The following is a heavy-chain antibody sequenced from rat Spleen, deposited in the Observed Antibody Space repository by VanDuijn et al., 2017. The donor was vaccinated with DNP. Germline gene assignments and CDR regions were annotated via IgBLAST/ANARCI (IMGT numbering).Heavy chain of an antibody. CDR1: GFTFSDYY. CDR2: ISYDGSST. CDR3: ARRGITTVYFDY. V-gene: IGHV5-29*01. J-gene: IGHJ2*01. Sequence: EVQLVESDGGLVQPGRSLKLSCAASGFTFSDYYMAWVRQAPTKGLEWVATISYDGSSTYYRDSVKGRFTISRDNAKSTLYLQMDSLRSEDTATYYCARRGITTVYFDYWGQGVMVTVSS. D-gene: IGHD1-1*01.